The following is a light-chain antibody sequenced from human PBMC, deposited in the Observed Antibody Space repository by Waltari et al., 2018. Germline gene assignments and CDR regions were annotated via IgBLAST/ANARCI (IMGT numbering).Light chain of an antibody. CDR1: QSVSNN. J-gene: IGKJ2*01. Sequence: EIVLTQSPATLSLSPGERATLSCRASQSVSNNLAWYQQKPGQAPGLLIYDTSNRATGIPARFSGSGSGTDFTLTISSLEPEDFAVYYCQQRNNWPPLYTFGQGTKLEIK. CDR2: DTS. V-gene: IGKV3-11*01. CDR3: QQRNNWPPLYT.